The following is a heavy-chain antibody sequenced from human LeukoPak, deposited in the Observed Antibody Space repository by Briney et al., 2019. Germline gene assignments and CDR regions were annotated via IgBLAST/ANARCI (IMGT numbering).Heavy chain of an antibody. CDR3: ARGNYDYVWGGIDY. D-gene: IGHD3-16*01. CDR2: IYYSGST. CDR1: GGSISSSSYY. J-gene: IGHJ4*02. Sequence: SETLSLTCTVSGGSISSSSYYWGWIRQPPGKGLEWIASIYYSGSTYYNPSLKCRVTISVDTSKNQFSLKLSSVTAADTAVYYCARGNYDYVWGGIDYWGQGTLVTVSS. V-gene: IGHV4-39*01.